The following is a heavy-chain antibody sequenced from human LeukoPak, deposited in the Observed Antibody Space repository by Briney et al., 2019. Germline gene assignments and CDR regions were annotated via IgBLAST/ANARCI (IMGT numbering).Heavy chain of an antibody. D-gene: IGHD6-13*01. J-gene: IGHJ4*02. Sequence: GESLKISCKGSGYPFTTYWIGWVRQMSGKGLEWMGIIYPGDSDPRYSPSFQGQVTISADTSISTPYLQWSSLKASDSAMYYCVRHGLGSSWFGFDYWGQGTLVTVSS. CDR3: VRHGLGSSWFGFDY. V-gene: IGHV5-51*01. CDR2: IYPGDSDP. CDR1: GYPFTTYW.